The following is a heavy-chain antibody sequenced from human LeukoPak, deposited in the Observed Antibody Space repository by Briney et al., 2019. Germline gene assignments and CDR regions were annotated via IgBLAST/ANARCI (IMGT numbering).Heavy chain of an antibody. CDR2: VSGNGGST. D-gene: IGHD5-18*01. Sequence: GGSLRLSCAASGFTFNGYALTWVRQAPGKGLEWVSGVSGNGGSTHYADSVKGRFTISRDNSKNTLYLQMNSLRAEDTAVYYCAKEGRKQLWPPDYWGQGTLVTVSS. V-gene: IGHV3-23*01. CDR1: GFTFNGYA. CDR3: AKEGRKQLWPPDY. J-gene: IGHJ4*02.